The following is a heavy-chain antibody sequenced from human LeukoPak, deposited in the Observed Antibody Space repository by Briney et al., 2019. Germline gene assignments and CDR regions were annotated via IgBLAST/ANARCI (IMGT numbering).Heavy chain of an antibody. J-gene: IGHJ4*02. V-gene: IGHV4-61*02. D-gene: IGHD3-10*01. CDR2: IYISGSI. CDR3: ARDRGAPFDY. CDR1: GDSISSDSHY. Sequence: SETLSLTCTVSGDSISSDSHYWSWIRQPAGKGLEWIGRIYISGSINHNPSLKSRVTISVDTSKNQFSLKLSSVTAADTAVYYCARDRGAPFDYWGQGTVVTVSS.